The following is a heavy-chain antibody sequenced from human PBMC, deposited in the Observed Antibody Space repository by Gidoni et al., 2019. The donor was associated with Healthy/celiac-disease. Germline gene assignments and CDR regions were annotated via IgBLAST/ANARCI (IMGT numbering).Heavy chain of an antibody. Sequence: TNYNPSLKSRVTMSVDTSKNQFSLKLSSVTAADTAVYYCARDSPQYYYDSSGYWYFDLWGRGTLVTVSS. CDR3: ARDSPQYYYDSSGYWYFDL. V-gene: IGHV4-4*07. D-gene: IGHD3-22*01. J-gene: IGHJ2*01. CDR2: T.